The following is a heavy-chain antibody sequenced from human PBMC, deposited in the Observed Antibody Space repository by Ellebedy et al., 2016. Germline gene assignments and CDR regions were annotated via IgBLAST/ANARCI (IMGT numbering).Heavy chain of an antibody. J-gene: IGHJ3*02. CDR3: ARSGSSGWLDAFDI. D-gene: IGHD6-19*01. Sequence: GESLKISCKASGYIFTSFWIGWVRQMPGKGLEWMGLVSPADSVTRYSPSFQGQVTISVDKSISTAYLQWSSLKASDTAIYYCARSGSSGWLDAFDIWGQGTVVTVSS. CDR2: VSPADSVT. CDR1: GYIFTSFW. V-gene: IGHV5-51*01.